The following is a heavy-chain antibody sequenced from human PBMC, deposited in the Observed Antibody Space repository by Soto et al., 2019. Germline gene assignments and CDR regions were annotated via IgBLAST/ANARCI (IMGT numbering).Heavy chain of an antibody. CDR1: GFTFSNAW. CDR2: IKSKTDDGTT. CDR3: TTDLDYYYGMDV. D-gene: IGHD3-16*01. J-gene: IGHJ6*02. Sequence: PGGSLRLSCAASGFTFSNAWMNWVRQAPGKGLEWVGRIKSKTDDGTTDYAAPVKGRFTISRDDSKNTLYLQMNSLKTEDTAVYYCTTDLDYYYGMDVWGQGTTVTVSS. V-gene: IGHV3-15*07.